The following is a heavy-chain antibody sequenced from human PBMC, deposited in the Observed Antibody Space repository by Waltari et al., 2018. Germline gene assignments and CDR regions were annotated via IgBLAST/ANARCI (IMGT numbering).Heavy chain of an antibody. CDR1: GGPISSYY. V-gene: IGHV4-59*01. Sequence: QVQLQESGPGLVKPSETLSLTCTVYGGPISSYYWRWLRQPPGKGLEWIGYIYYSGSTNYNPSLKSRVTISVDTSKNQFSLKLSSVTAADTAVYYCARDLGGYYDSSGYWRPWFDPWGQGTLVTVSS. CDR2: IYYSGST. CDR3: ARDLGGYYDSSGYWRPWFDP. D-gene: IGHD3-22*01. J-gene: IGHJ5*02.